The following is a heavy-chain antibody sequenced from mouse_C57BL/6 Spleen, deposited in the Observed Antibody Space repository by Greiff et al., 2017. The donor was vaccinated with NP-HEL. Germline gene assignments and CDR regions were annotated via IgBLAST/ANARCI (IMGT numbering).Heavy chain of an antibody. CDR3: ARRTLLEGAMDY. J-gene: IGHJ4*01. CDR2: IHPNSGST. D-gene: IGHD2-14*01. Sequence: QVQLQQPGAELVKPGASVKLSCKASGYTFTSYWMHWVKQRPGQGLEWIGMIHPNSGSTNYNEKFKSKATLTVDKSSSTAYMQLSSLTSEDSAVYYCARRTLLEGAMDYWGQGTSVTVSS. V-gene: IGHV1-64*01. CDR1: GYTFTSYW.